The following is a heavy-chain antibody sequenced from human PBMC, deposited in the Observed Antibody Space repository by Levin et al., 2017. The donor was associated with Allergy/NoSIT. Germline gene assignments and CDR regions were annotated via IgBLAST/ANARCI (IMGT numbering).Heavy chain of an antibody. CDR3: ARSPTAAGTGNY. J-gene: IGHJ4*02. D-gene: IGHD6-13*01. V-gene: IGHV3-30*04. CDR1: GFTFSSYA. Sequence: LSLTCAASGFTFSSYAMHWVRQAPGKGLEWVAVISYDGSNKYYADSVKGRFTISRDNSKNTLYLQMNSLRAEDTAVYYCARSPTAAGTGNYWGQGTLVTVSS. CDR2: ISYDGSNK.